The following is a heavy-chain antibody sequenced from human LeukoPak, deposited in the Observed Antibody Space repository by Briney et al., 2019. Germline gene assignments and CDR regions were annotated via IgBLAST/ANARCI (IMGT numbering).Heavy chain of an antibody. V-gene: IGHV3-23*01. CDR3: AKRSDSGRYFDY. CDR1: GFTFSSYA. Sequence: GGSLRLSCAASGFTFSSYAMSWVRQAPGGGLEWVSSISGSGGITDYADAVKGRLTTSRDNSKNTLHLQMNSLRGEDTAVYYCAKRSDSGRYFDYWGQGTLVTVSS. D-gene: IGHD6-19*01. J-gene: IGHJ4*02. CDR2: ISGSGGIT.